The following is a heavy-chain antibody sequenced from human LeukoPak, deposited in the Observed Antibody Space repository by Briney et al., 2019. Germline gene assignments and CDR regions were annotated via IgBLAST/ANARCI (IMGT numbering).Heavy chain of an antibody. CDR1: GFTFSDYY. J-gene: IGHJ4*02. CDR3: AQIPFRSGDYHFDY. CDR2: ISGSGTST. D-gene: IGHD3-3*01. V-gene: IGHV3-23*01. Sequence: GGSLGLSCAASGFTFSDYYMSWIRQTPGKGLEWVSTISGSGTSTYYAGSVKGRFTVSRDNSKNTLHLQMKSLSAADTAVYYCAQIPFRSGDYHFDYWGQGTLLTVSS.